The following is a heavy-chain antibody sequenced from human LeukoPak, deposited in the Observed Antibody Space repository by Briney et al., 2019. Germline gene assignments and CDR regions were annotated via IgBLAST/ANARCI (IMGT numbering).Heavy chain of an antibody. CDR3: VRHPRYSTGWAIDY. V-gene: IGHV4-38-2*01. J-gene: IGHJ4*02. D-gene: IGHD6-19*01. CDR1: GYSISNAYY. Sequence: SETLSLTCAVSGYSISNAYYWGWIRQPPGKGLEWIASMYHSGSTYYNPSLKSRVTISVDTSKNQFSLKLNSVTAADTAVYYCVRHPRYSTGWAIDYWGQGALVTVSS. CDR2: MYHSGST.